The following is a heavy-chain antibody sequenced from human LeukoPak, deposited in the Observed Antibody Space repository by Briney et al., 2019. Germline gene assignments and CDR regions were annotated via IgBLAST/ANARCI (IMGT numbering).Heavy chain of an antibody. Sequence: GGSLRLSCTASGFTFSSYNMNWVRQAPGKGLEWVSYITGSSSTIYYADSVKGRFTISRDNARNSLYLQMNSLRAEDTAVYYCAREPTYSSAWYTSCDYWGRGTLVTVSS. J-gene: IGHJ4*02. V-gene: IGHV3-48*01. CDR2: ITGSSSTI. CDR1: GFTFSSYN. CDR3: AREPTYSSAWYTSCDY. D-gene: IGHD6-13*01.